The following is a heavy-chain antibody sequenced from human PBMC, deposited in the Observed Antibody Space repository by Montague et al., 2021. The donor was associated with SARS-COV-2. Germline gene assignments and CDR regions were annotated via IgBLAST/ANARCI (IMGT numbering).Heavy chain of an antibody. D-gene: IGHD3-10*01. CDR2: ALYTGRS. CDR1: GGSITSNW. J-gene: IGHJ3*02. V-gene: IGHV4-59*01. CDR3: ARDTFYYGSNSYYVDTFDM. Sequence: SETLSLTCTVSGGSITSNWWSWIRQPPGKGLEWVGYALYTGRSRSNPSLQSRVFISLDTSKNQFSLKLTSVTAADTAVYYCARDTFYYGSNSYYVDTFDMWGQGTMVAVSS.